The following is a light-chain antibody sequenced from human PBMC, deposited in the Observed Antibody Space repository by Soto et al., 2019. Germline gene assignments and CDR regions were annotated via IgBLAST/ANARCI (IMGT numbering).Light chain of an antibody. CDR1: QSISSW. CDR3: QQYGSSPPLT. V-gene: IGKV1-5*01. CDR2: DAS. Sequence: DIQVTQSPSTLSASVGDRVTITCRASQSISSWLAWYQQKPGKAPKLLIYDASSLESGVPSRFSGSGSGTEFTLTISSLQPDDFATYYCQQYGSSPPLTFGGGTKVDIK. J-gene: IGKJ4*01.